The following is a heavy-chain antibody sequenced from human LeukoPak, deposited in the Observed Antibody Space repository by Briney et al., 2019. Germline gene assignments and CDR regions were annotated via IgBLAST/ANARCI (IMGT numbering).Heavy chain of an antibody. CDR3: VRERNNFWSGHHSIFDS. V-gene: IGHV3-74*01. CDR2: INNDGSST. CDR1: GFIFSDHW. Sequence: GGSLRPSCAASGFIFSDHWMHWVRQAPGKGLVWLSRINNDGSSTIYADSVKGRFTFSRDNAENTLFLEMSSLRVEDTAVYYCVRERNNFWSGHHSIFDSWGQGTLVTVSS. J-gene: IGHJ4*02. D-gene: IGHD3-3*01.